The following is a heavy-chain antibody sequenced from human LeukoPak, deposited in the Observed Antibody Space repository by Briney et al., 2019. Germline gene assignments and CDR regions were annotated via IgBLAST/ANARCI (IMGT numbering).Heavy chain of an antibody. J-gene: IGHJ4*02. CDR3: ARRAGAYSHPYDY. Sequence: PGGSLRLSCAASGFTFSSYGMSWVRQAPGEGLEWVSAISDSGGSTYYTDSVKGRFTISRDNSKNTLYLQMNSLRAEDTAVYYCARRAGAYSHPYDYWGQGTLVTVSS. D-gene: IGHD4/OR15-4a*01. CDR2: ISDSGGST. CDR1: GFTFSSYG. V-gene: IGHV3-23*01.